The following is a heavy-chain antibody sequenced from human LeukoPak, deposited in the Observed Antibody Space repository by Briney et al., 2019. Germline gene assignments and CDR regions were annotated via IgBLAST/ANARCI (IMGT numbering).Heavy chain of an antibody. V-gene: IGHV3-23*01. CDR3: EKDPVIVVVITIAY. J-gene: IGHJ4*02. D-gene: IGHD3-22*01. Sequence: GGSLRLSCAASGCTFSRYARSWVRQAPGKELEWVSAISCSCCSTYYADSVKGRFTISRDNSKNTLDLQMNSLRAEDTAVDYCEKDPVIVVVITIAYWGRGTLVTVFS. CDR2: ISCSCCST. CDR1: GCTFSRYA.